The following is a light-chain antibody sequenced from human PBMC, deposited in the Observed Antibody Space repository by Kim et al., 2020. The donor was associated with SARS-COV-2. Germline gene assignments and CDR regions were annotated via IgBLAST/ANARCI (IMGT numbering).Light chain of an antibody. CDR3: SSRTTSATLV. CDR1: SSDVGGYNH. Sequence: GQSVTSSCTGTSSDVGGYNHVSWYQQHPGKAPKLMIYDVSKRPSGVSNRFSGSKSDNTASLTISGLQAEDEADYYCSSRTTSATLVFGGGTQLTVL. CDR2: DVS. V-gene: IGLV2-14*04. J-gene: IGLJ3*02.